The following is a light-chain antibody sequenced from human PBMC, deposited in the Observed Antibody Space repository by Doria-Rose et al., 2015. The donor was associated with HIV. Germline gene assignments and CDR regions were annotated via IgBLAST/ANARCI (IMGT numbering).Light chain of an antibody. J-gene: IGKJ2*01. V-gene: IGKV3-15*01. Sequence: TQSPATLSVSPGERATLSCRASQGIGSDLAWYQQKPGQAPRLLIYRASIRATGIPPRFTGGGSGTEFTLTISSLQSEDFAVYFCQQYSQWPPYTFSQGAKLEVK. CDR2: RAS. CDR3: QQYSQWPPYT. CDR1: QGIGSD.